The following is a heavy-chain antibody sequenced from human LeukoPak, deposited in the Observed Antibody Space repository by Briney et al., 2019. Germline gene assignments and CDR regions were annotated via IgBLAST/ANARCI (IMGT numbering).Heavy chain of an antibody. D-gene: IGHD2-2*01. J-gene: IGHJ6*02. CDR2: INPRGGST. V-gene: IGHV1-46*01. CDR1: GYIFTNYH. CDR3: AREVIAVSAARPYYYGMDV. Sequence: ASVKVSCKASGYIFTNYHMHWVRQAPGQGLEWMGIINPRGGSTSYAQKFQGRVTMTRDTPASTVYMELSSLRYEDTAVYYCAREVIAVSAARPYYYGMDVWGQGTTVTVSS.